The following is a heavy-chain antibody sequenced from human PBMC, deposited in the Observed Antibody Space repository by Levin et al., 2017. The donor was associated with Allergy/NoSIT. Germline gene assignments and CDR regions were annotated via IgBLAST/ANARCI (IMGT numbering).Heavy chain of an antibody. J-gene: IGHJ6*04. V-gene: IGHV4-4*02. Sequence: GSLRLSCAVSGGSISSSNWWSWVRQPPGKGLEWIGEIYHSGSTNYNPSLKSRVTISVDKSKNQFSLKLSSVTAADTAVYYCARVPYGSGSASDGMDVWGKGTTVTVSS. CDR2: IYHSGST. D-gene: IGHD3-10*01. CDR3: ARVPYGSGSASDGMDV. CDR1: GGSISSSNW.